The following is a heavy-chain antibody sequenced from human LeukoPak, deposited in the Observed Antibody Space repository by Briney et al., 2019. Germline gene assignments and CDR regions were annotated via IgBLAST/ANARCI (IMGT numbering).Heavy chain of an antibody. J-gene: IGHJ4*02. D-gene: IGHD3-3*01. V-gene: IGHV3-23*01. CDR3: AKSSGTDFWSGYPDY. CDR2: IVGSAEST. Sequence: GGSLRLSCAASGFTFSSHAMSWVRQAPGQGLEWVSTIVGSAESTNYADSVKGRFTISRDNSKNTLYLQMNSLRAEDTAVYYCAKSSGTDFWSGYPDYWGQGTLVTVSS. CDR1: GFTFSSHA.